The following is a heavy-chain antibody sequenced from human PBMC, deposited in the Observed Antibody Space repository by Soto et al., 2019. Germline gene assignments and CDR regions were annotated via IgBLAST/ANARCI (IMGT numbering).Heavy chain of an antibody. CDR3: SRVILV. Sequence: QVQLQESGPGLVKPSQTLSLTCTVSGGSINSGGYCWSWIRQHPGKGLDWIGCISYGGSTSYNPSLTSRVTISVDTSKNQFALKLTSVTAADTALYYCSRVILVWGQGALITVSS. CDR1: GGSINSGGYC. D-gene: IGHD2-21*01. V-gene: IGHV4-31*03. CDR2: ISYGGST. J-gene: IGHJ4*02.